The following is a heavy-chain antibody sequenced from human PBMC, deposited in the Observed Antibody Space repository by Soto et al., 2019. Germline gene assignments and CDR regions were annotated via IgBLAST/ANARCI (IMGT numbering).Heavy chain of an antibody. V-gene: IGHV2-5*02. CDR1: GFSLSTSGVG. Sequence: QITLKESGPTLVKPTQTLTLTCTFSGFSLSTSGVGVGWIRQPPGKALEWLALIYWDGDKRYSPSLKSRLTIMKDTSKNQVVLIMTNMDPVDTATYYCVQTQKWLRFDSWGQGTLVPVSS. CDR3: VQTQKWLRFDS. CDR2: IYWDGDK. D-gene: IGHD5-12*01. J-gene: IGHJ4*02.